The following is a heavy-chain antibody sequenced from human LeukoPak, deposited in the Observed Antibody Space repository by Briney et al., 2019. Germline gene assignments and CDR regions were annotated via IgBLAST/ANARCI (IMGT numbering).Heavy chain of an antibody. V-gene: IGHV3-74*01. D-gene: IGHD3-3*01. CDR2: INSDGSST. Sequence: PGGXLRLSCAASGFTFNSYWMHWVRQAPGKGLVWVSRINSDGSSTNYADSVNGPFTISRDNAKNTLYLQMNSLRAEDTAVYYCASENTYYDFWSGRHREYYFDYWGQGTLVAVSS. CDR1: GFTFNSYW. J-gene: IGHJ4*02. CDR3: ASENTYYDFWSGRHREYYFDY.